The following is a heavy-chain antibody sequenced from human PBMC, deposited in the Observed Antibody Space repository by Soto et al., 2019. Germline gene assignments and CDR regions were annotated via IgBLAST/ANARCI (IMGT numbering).Heavy chain of an antibody. Sequence: GGSLRLSCAASGFTFSSYGMHWVRQAPGKGLEWVAVISYDGSNKYYADSVKGRFTISRDNSKNTLYLQMNSLRAEDTAVYYCAKANRATNNYYYYYMDVWGKGTTVTVSS. J-gene: IGHJ6*03. V-gene: IGHV3-30*18. D-gene: IGHD5-12*01. CDR2: ISYDGSNK. CDR3: AKANRATNNYYYYYMDV. CDR1: GFTFSSYG.